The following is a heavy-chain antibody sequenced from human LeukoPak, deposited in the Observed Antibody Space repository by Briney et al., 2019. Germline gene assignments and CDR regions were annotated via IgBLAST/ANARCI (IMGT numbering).Heavy chain of an antibody. CDR2: INNDGVST. Sequence: GGSLRLSCATSGFTLSSYWMHWVRQVPGKGLEWLSRINNDGVSTSYADSVKGRFTISRDNAKNSLYLQMNSLRAEDTALYYCVRDRCSSTSCHDSPNWFDPWGQGTLVTVSS. CDR3: VRDRCSSTSCHDSPNWFDP. J-gene: IGHJ5*02. D-gene: IGHD2-2*01. V-gene: IGHV3-74*01. CDR1: GFTLSSYW.